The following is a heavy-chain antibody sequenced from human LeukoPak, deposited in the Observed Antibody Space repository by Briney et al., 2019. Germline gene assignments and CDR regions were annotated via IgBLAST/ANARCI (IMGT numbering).Heavy chain of an antibody. V-gene: IGHV4-30-4*08. CDR1: GDSIAITEYY. CDR2: IYNTGTA. J-gene: IGHJ4*02. D-gene: IGHD4-11*01. CDR3: ARRVSNHSYYFDY. Sequence: SEALSPTCTVSGDSIAITEYYWGWVRQPPGKGLEWLGYIYNTGTAYYNPSLKSRVTVSVDSSKNQFSLKLSSVTAADTAVYYCARRVSNHSYYFDYWGQGTLVTVSS.